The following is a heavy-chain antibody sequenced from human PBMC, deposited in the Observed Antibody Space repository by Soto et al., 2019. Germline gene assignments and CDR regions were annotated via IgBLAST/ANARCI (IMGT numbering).Heavy chain of an antibody. CDR1: GGTFSSYA. Sequence: QVQLVQSGAEVNKPGSSVKVSCKASGGTFSSYAINWVRQAPGQGLEWLGGIIPIFGTANYAQKFQGTVTITADESTSTAYMELSSLRSADTAVYYCARAIAMVTGYYSDYGGQGTLVTVSS. D-gene: IGHD5-18*01. CDR3: ARAIAMVTGYYSDY. V-gene: IGHV1-69*01. CDR2: IIPIFGTA. J-gene: IGHJ4*02.